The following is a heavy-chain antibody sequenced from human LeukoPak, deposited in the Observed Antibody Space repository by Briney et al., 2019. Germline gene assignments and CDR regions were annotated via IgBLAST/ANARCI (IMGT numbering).Heavy chain of an antibody. V-gene: IGHV3-11*01. CDR2: ISSSGSTI. D-gene: IGHD3-10*01. J-gene: IGHJ3*02. CDR3: ARPLWFGEGDAFDI. CDR1: GFTFSDYY. Sequence: GGSLRLSCAASGFTFSDYYMSWIRQAPGKGLEWVSYISSSGSTIYYADSVKGRFTISRDNAKNSLYLQMNSLRAEDTAVYYCARPLWFGEGDAFDIWGQGTMVTVSS.